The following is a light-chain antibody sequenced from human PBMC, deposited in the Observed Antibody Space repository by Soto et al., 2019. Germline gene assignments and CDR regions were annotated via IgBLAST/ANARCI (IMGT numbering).Light chain of an antibody. CDR3: SAWDDSLNGHV. Sequence: QAVVTQLPSASGTPGQRVTISCSGSSSNIGSNTVNWYQQLPGTAPKLLIYSNNQRPSGVPDRFSGSKSGTSASLAISGLQSEDEADYYCSAWDDSLNGHVFGTGTKLTVL. CDR1: SSNIGSNT. CDR2: SNN. J-gene: IGLJ1*01. V-gene: IGLV1-44*01.